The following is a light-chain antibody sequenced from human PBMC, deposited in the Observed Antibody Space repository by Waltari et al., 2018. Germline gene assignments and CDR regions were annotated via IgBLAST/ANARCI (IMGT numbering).Light chain of an antibody. CDR1: GAISNS. Sequence: DSQMTDSPYSLSASVGDRVTITCRASGAISNSVACYQQKPGKAPKLQLYAASTLESGIPSRVSGGESGTDYTLTINSLPPEDFATYCCQTYYSAPFTPGPATTVAI. CDR2: AAS. CDR3: QTYYSAPFT. V-gene: IGKV1-NL1*01. J-gene: IGKJ3*01.